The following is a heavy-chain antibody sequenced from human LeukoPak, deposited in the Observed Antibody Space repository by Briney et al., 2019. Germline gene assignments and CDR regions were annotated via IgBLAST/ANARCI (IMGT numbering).Heavy chain of an antibody. D-gene: IGHD6-13*01. CDR2: ISSSGSTI. Sequence: TGGSLRLSCAASGLTFSSYEMNWVRQAPGKGLEWVSYISSSGSTIYYPASVKGRFTISRDNVKNSLYLQMNGLRAEDTAVYYCARDVKYSSSLYYYYGMDVWGQGTTVTVSS. J-gene: IGHJ6*02. V-gene: IGHV3-48*03. CDR1: GLTFSSYE. CDR3: ARDVKYSSSLYYYYGMDV.